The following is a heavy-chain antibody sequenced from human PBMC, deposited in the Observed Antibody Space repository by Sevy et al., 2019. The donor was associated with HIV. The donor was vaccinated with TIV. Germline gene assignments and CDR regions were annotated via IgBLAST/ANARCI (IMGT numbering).Heavy chain of an antibody. CDR2: IYYSGST. V-gene: IGHV4-30-4*01. CDR3: ARESSTSQNYYDSSGYYTYFDY. J-gene: IGHJ4*02. CDR1: GGSISSGDYY. D-gene: IGHD3-22*01. Sequence: SETLSLTCTVSGGSISSGDYYWSWIRQPPGKGLEWIGYIYYSGSTYYNPSLKSRVTISVDTSKNQFSLKLSSVTAADTAVYYCARESSTSQNYYDSSGYYTYFDYWGQGTLVTVSS.